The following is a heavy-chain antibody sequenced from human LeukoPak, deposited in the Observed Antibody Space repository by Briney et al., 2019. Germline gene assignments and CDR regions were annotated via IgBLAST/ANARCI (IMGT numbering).Heavy chain of an antibody. CDR1: GGSISSYY. J-gene: IGHJ5*02. Sequence: PSETLSLTCTVSGGSISSYYWSWIRQPPGKGLEWIGYIYTSGSTNYNPSLKSRVTISVDTSKNQFSLKLSSVTAADTAVYYCARRAGYCSSTSCYYWFDPWAREPWSPSPQ. D-gene: IGHD2-2*01. V-gene: IGHV4-4*09. CDR3: ARRAGYCSSTSCYYWFDP. CDR2: IYTSGST.